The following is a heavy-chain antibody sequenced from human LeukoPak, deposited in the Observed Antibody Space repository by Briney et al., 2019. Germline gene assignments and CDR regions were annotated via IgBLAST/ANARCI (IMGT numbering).Heavy chain of an antibody. J-gene: IGHJ4*02. Sequence: SETLSLTCAVYGGSFSSYYWSWIRQPAGKGLEWVGRIYTSGSTNYNPSLKSRVTMSVDTSKNQFSLKLSSVTAADTAVYCCARVLGHDILTGWDYFDYWGQGTLVTVSS. V-gene: IGHV4-59*10. CDR1: GGSFSSYY. CDR2: IYTSGST. CDR3: ARVLGHDILTGWDYFDY. D-gene: IGHD3-9*01.